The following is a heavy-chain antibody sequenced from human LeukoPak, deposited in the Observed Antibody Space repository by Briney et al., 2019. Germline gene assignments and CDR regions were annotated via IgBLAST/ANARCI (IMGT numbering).Heavy chain of an antibody. J-gene: IGHJ1*01. CDR2: MNPHSGET. Sequence: ASVKVSCKTSGYRFTAHPLHWVRQAPGQGLEWLGWMNPHSGETNNAQKFQGRVTMTRDTSISVAYMELSSLRSDDMAVYFCARGMDAEAFQNWGQGTLVIVSS. D-gene: IGHD2-2*03. CDR3: ARGMDAEAFQN. V-gene: IGHV1-2*02. CDR1: GYRFTAHP.